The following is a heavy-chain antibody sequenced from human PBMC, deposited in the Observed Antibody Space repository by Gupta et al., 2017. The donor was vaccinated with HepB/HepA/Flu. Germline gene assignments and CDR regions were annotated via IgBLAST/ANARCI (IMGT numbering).Heavy chain of an antibody. V-gene: IGHV3-30*18. D-gene: IGHD4-11*01. CDR2: ISYDGSNK. CDR1: GFTFSSYG. Sequence: QVQLVESGGGVGQPGRSLRLSCAASGFTFSSYGMHGVRQAPGKGLEWVAVISYDGSNKYYADSVKGRFTISRDNSKNTLYLQMNSLRAEDTAVYYCAKGVGLTTVSLFDYWGQGTLVTVSS. CDR3: AKGVGLTTVSLFDY. J-gene: IGHJ4*02.